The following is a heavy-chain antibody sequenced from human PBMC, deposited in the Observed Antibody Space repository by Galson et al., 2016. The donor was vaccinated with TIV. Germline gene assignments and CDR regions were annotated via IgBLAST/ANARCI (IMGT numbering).Heavy chain of an antibody. CDR2: ITPMFGST. V-gene: IGHV1-69*13. CDR3: ARAPRIYEANYDY. J-gene: IGHJ4*02. CDR1: GDKFSIHA. Sequence: SVKVSCKASGDKFSIHAIHWVRQAPGQGLEWMGRITPMFGSTNYAPKFQGRVTITADESTSTAYMELSSLSSEDTAVYYCARAPRIYEANYDYWGQGALVTVSS. D-gene: IGHD2/OR15-2a*01.